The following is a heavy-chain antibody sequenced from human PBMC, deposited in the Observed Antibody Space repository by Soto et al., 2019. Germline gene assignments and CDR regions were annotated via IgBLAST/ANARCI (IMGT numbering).Heavy chain of an antibody. J-gene: IGHJ5*02. CDR1: GGPIVTGGYY. CDR3: AKSLGGGFQPLRWFGP. CDR2: IYHNGST. D-gene: IGHD3-16*01. V-gene: IGHV4-31*03. Sequence: QVQLQESGPGLVKPSQTLSLTCSVSGGPIVTGGYYWNWIRQHPGEGLEWIGNIYHNGSTYYNPYLQCRVHISVDTSKNQFSLRLSSVTAADTAVYYCAKSLGGGFQPLRWFGPWGQGTLVTVSS.